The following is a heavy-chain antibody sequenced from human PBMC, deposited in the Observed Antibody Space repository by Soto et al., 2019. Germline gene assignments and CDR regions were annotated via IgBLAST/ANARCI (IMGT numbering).Heavy chain of an antibody. J-gene: IGHJ4*02. D-gene: IGHD5-12*01. CDR1: GFTFSSYG. V-gene: IGHV3-33*01. CDR3: ARDRSGHGQDYFDY. CDR2: IWYDGSNK. Sequence: GGSLRLSCAASGFTFSSYGMHWVRQAPGKGLEWVAVIWYDGSNKYYADSVKGRFTISRDNSKNTLYLQMNSLRAEDTAVYYCARDRSGHGQDYFDYWGQGTLVTVSS.